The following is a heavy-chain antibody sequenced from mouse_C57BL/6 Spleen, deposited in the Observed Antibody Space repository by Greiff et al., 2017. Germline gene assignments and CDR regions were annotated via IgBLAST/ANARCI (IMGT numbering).Heavy chain of an antibody. D-gene: IGHD3-2*02. CDR3: ARDRGSGYDYAMDY. J-gene: IGHJ4*01. Sequence: QVQLQQSGTELVKPGASVKLSCKASGYTFTSYWMHWVKQRPGQGLEWIGNINPSNGGTNYNEKFKSKATLTVDKSSSTAYMQLSSLTSKDAAVYYCARDRGSGYDYAMDYWGQGTSVTVSS. CDR1: GYTFTSYW. CDR2: INPSNGGT. V-gene: IGHV1-53*01.